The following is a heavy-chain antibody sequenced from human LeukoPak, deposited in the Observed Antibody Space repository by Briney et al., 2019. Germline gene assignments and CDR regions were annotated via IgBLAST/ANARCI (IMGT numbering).Heavy chain of an antibody. J-gene: IGHJ4*02. Sequence: SVKVSCKASGGTFSSYAISWVRQAPGQGLEWMGGIIPIFGTANYAQKFQGRVTITTDESTSTAYMELSSLRSEDTAVYYCARDRAGYAGFDYWGQGTLVTVSS. D-gene: IGHD2-2*01. CDR1: GGTFSSYA. CDR3: ARDRAGYAGFDY. CDR2: IIPIFGTA. V-gene: IGHV1-69*05.